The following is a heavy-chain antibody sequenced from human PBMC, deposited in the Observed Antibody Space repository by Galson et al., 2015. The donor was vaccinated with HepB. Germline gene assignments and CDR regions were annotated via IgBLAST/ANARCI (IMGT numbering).Heavy chain of an antibody. D-gene: IGHD3-22*01. CDR2: ISYDGSKK. CDR1: GFTFSSYG. V-gene: IGHV3-30*18. CDR3: AKDYYYDSSGYEPLDY. J-gene: IGHJ4*02. Sequence: SLRLSCAASGFTFSSYGMHWVRQAPGKGLEWVAVISYDGSKKYYADSVKGRFTISRDNSKNTLYLQMNCLSAEDTAVYYCAKDYYYDSSGYEPLDYWGQGTLVTVSS.